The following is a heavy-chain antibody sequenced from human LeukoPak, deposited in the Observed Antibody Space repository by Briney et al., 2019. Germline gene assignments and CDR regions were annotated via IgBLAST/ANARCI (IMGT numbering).Heavy chain of an antibody. CDR3: AREGLGSSSWYEDSFDY. Sequence: GGSLRLSCAASGFTFSSYGMSWVRQAPGKGLEWVSAISGSGGSTYYADSVKGRFTISRDNAKNSLYLQMNSLRAEDTAVYYCAREGLGSSSWYEDSFDYWGQGTLVTVSS. CDR2: ISGSGGST. J-gene: IGHJ4*02. CDR1: GFTFSSYG. V-gene: IGHV3-23*01. D-gene: IGHD6-13*01.